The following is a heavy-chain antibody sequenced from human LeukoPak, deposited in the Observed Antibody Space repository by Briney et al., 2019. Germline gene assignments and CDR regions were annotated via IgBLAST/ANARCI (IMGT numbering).Heavy chain of an antibody. CDR1: GYTFTGYY. J-gene: IGHJ4*02. CDR3: ARDLVGVVVPAANFDY. V-gene: IGHV1-2*02. D-gene: IGHD2-2*01. Sequence: ASVKVSRKASGYTFTGYYMHWVRQAPGQGLEWMGWIDPNRGGTNYAQKFQGRVTMTRDTFISTAYMELSRLRSDDTAVYYCARDLVGVVVPAANFDYWGQGTLVTVSS. CDR2: IDPNRGGT.